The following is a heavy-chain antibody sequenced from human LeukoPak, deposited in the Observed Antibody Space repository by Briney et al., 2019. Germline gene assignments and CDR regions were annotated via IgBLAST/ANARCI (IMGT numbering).Heavy chain of an antibody. CDR2: INPGDSNT. Sequence: GESLKISCKGSGYSFTTYWIGWVRQMPGKGLEWMGIINPGDSNTRYGPSFEGQVTISADKSISTAYLQWSSLKASDTAIYYCARPYTTTWRYFDYWGQGTLVTVSS. CDR3: ARPYTTTWRYFDY. V-gene: IGHV5-51*01. D-gene: IGHD2-2*01. CDR1: GYSFTTYW. J-gene: IGHJ4*02.